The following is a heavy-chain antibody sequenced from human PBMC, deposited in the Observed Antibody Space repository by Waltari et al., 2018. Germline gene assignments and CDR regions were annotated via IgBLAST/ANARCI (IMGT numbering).Heavy chain of an antibody. J-gene: IGHJ4*02. Sequence: QVQLVESGGGVVQPGRSLRLSCAASGFTFSSYAMHWVRQAPGKGLEWVAVISYDGSNKYYADSVKGRFTISRDNSKNTLYLQMNSLRAEDTAVYYCAKDRGLTVTTPVWGQGTLVTVSS. D-gene: IGHD4-4*01. CDR2: ISYDGSNK. V-gene: IGHV3-30-3*01. CDR1: GFTFSSYA. CDR3: AKDRGLTVTTPV.